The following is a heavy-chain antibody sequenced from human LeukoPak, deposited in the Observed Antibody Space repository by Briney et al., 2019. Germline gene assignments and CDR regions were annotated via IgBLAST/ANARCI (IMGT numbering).Heavy chain of an antibody. V-gene: IGHV3-23*01. CDR2: ISGSGGST. CDR3: ARDPTGSPKYYFDY. J-gene: IGHJ4*02. CDR1: GFTFSSYA. Sequence: GGSLRLSCAASGFTFSSYAMSWVRQAPGKGLEWVSAISGSGGSTYYADSVKGRFTISRDNSKNTLYLQMNSLRAEDTAVYYCARDPTGSPKYYFDYWGQGTLVTVSS. D-gene: IGHD3-10*01.